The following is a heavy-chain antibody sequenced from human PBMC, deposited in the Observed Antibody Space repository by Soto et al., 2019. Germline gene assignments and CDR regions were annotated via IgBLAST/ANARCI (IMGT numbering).Heavy chain of an antibody. CDR3: AREVGATSEDYFDY. CDR2: IYYSGTT. D-gene: IGHD1-26*01. V-gene: IGHV4-59*01. CDR1: GGSISSYF. Sequence: PSETLSLTCTVSGGSISSYFWSWIRQPPGKALEWIGFIYYSGTTNYNPSLKSRVTISVDTSKNQFSLKLSSVTAADTAVYCCAREVGATSEDYFDYWGQGTLVTVSS. J-gene: IGHJ4*02.